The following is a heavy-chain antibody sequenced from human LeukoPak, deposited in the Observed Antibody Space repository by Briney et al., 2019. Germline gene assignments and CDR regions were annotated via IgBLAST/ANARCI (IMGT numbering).Heavy chain of an antibody. CDR2: INTYNGNT. D-gene: IGHD6-19*01. V-gene: IGHV1-18*01. Sequence: GASVKVSCKASGYTFTSYGITWVRQAPGQGLEWMGWINTYNGNTNYARKLQGRVTMTTDTSTSTAYMELRSLRSDDTAMYYCARNSHGYSSGWLQFNFDYWGQGTLVTVSS. J-gene: IGHJ4*02. CDR1: GYTFTSYG. CDR3: ARNSHGYSSGWLQFNFDY.